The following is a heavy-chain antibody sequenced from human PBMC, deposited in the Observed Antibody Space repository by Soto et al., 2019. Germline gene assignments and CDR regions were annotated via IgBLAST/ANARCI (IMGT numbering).Heavy chain of an antibody. D-gene: IGHD3-22*01. J-gene: IGHJ4*02. CDR2: IIPIFGTA. CDR3: ARNSPGIYDSSGKRAENN. CDR1: GGTFSSYA. Sequence: GASVKVSCKASGGTFSSYAISWVRQAPGQGLEWMGGIIPIFGTANYAQKFQGRVTITADESTSTAYMELSSLRSEDTAVYYCARNSPGIYDSSGKRAENNWGQGTLVTVSS. V-gene: IGHV1-69*13.